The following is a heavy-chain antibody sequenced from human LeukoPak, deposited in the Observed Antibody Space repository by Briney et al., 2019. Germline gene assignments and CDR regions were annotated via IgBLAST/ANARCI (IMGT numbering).Heavy chain of an antibody. CDR1: GGSFSGYY. D-gene: IGHD7-27*01. Sequence: NSSETLSLTCAVYGGSFSGYYWSWIRQPPGKGLEWIGEINHSGSTNYNPSLKSRVTISVDTSKNQFSLKLSSVTAADTAVYYCARSRNWGSSFDYWGQGTLVTVSS. CDR2: INHSGST. CDR3: ARSRNWGSSFDY. V-gene: IGHV4-34*01. J-gene: IGHJ4*02.